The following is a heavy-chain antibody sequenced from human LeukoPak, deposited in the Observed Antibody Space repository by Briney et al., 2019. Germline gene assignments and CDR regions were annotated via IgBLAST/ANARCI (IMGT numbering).Heavy chain of an antibody. V-gene: IGHV1-24*01. CDR2: FDPEDGET. Sequence: ASVEVSCKVSGYTLTELSMHWVRQAPGKGLEWMGGFDPEDGETTYAQKFQGRVTMTEDTSTDTAYMELSSLRSEDTAVYYCATVKTAYNWNSGAFDIWGQGTMVTVSS. CDR1: GYTLTELS. D-gene: IGHD1-1*01. CDR3: ATVKTAYNWNSGAFDI. J-gene: IGHJ3*02.